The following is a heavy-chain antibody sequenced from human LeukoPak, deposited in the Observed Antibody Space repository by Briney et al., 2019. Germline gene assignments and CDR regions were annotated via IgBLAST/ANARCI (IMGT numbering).Heavy chain of an antibody. CDR2: INPNGSAK. CDR3: ATQPYYYDSSGYYIA. CDR1: GFTFSSYW. J-gene: IGHJ5*02. V-gene: IGHV3-7*01. D-gene: IGHD3-22*01. Sequence: GGSLRLSCAASGFTFSSYWMSWVRQAPGKGLEWVANINPNGSAKYYVDSVKGRFTISRDNAKNSLYLQMDSLRAEDTAVYYCATQPYYYDSSGYYIAWGQGTLVTVSS.